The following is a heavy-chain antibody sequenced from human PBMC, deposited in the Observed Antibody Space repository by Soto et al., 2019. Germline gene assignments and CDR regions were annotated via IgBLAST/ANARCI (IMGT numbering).Heavy chain of an antibody. CDR2: IIPIFGTA. CDR3: ARERKDYVWGSYSYWFDP. CDR1: GGTFSSYA. Sequence: VASLKVSCKASGGTFSSYAISWVRQAPGQGLEWMGGIIPIFGTANYAQKFQGRVTITADESTSTAYMELSSLRSEDTAVYYCARERKDYVWGSYSYWFDPWGQGTLVTVSS. V-gene: IGHV1-69*13. J-gene: IGHJ5*02. D-gene: IGHD3-16*01.